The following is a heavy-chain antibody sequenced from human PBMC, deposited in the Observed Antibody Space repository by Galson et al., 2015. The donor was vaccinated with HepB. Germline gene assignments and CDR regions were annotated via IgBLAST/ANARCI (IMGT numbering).Heavy chain of an antibody. Sequence: ETLSLTCTVSGGSISSYYWSWIRQPAGKGLEWIGRIYTSGSTNYNPSLKSRVTMSVDTSKNQFSLKLSSVTAADTAVYYCARDGYCSSTSCSLNYYYYYMDVWGKGTTVTVSS. J-gene: IGHJ6*03. CDR3: ARDGYCSSTSCSLNYYYYYMDV. CDR2: IYTSGST. CDR1: GGSISSYY. V-gene: IGHV4-4*07. D-gene: IGHD2-2*01.